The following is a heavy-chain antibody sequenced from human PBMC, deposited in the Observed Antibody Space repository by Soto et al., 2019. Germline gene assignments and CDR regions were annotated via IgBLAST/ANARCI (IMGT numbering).Heavy chain of an antibody. J-gene: IGHJ6*02. D-gene: IGHD4-17*01. CDR1: GFTFSSYG. CDR3: ARGDDYGDYVYYYYGMDV. V-gene: IGHV3-33*01. CDR2: IWYDGSNK. Sequence: QVQLVESGGGVVQPGRSLRLSCAASGFTFSSYGVHWVRQAPGKGLEWVAVIWYDGSNKYYADSVKGRFTISRDNSKNTLYLQMNSLRAEHTAVYDCARGDDYGDYVYYYYGMDVWGQGTTVTVSS.